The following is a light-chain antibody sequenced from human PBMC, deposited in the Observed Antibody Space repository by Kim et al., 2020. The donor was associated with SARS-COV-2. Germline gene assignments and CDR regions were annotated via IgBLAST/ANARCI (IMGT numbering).Light chain of an antibody. Sequence: SPGERATRSCRASQSVSSNYLAWYQQKPVQAPMLLIYGASSRATCIPDRFSGSGSGTDFTLTISIVEPEDFAVYCCQQYGSAPRTFGQGTKVDIK. CDR1: QSVSSNY. J-gene: IGKJ1*01. CDR3: QQYGSAPRT. CDR2: GAS. V-gene: IGKV3-20*01.